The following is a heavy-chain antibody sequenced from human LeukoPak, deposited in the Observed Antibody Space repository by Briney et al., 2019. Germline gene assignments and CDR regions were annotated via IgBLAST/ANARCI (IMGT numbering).Heavy chain of an antibody. Sequence: NPSETLSLTCTVSGGSISSSSYYWGWIRQPPGKGLEWIGRIYTSGSTNYNPSLKSRVTISVDTSKNQFSLKLSSVTAADTAVYYCARDYSNTYDFWNPQTPDWFDPWGQGTLVTVSS. D-gene: IGHD3-3*01. J-gene: IGHJ5*02. CDR2: IYTSGST. V-gene: IGHV4-61*02. CDR1: GGSISSSSYY. CDR3: ARDYSNTYDFWNPQTPDWFDP.